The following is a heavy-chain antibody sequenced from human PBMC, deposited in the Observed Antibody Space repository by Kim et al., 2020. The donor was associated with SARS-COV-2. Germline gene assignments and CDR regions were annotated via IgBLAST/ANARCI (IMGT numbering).Heavy chain of an antibody. CDR3: ARRLSNTSGWGSHYCDL. CDR2: INHSGRT. V-gene: IGHV4-34*01. J-gene: IGHJ2*01. D-gene: IGHD3-10*01. Sequence: SETLSLTCAVYGGSFSGYYWSWIRQPPGKGLEWIGEINHSGRTNYNPSLKSQVTISVDRSKNQFSLKLTSVTAADAALYFCARRLSNTSGWGSHYCDLWG. CDR1: GGSFSGYY.